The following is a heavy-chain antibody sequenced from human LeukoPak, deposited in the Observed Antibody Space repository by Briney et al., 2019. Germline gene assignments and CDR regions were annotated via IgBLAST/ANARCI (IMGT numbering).Heavy chain of an antibody. Sequence: GGSLRLSCAASGFTFSSYAMHWVRQAPGKGLEWVAVISYDGSNKYYADSVKGRFTISRDNPKNTLYLQMNSLRAEDTAVYYCARGPRGDGYNGYYYYGMDVWGQGTTVTVSS. CDR1: GFTFSSYA. V-gene: IGHV3-30-3*01. D-gene: IGHD5-24*01. CDR2: ISYDGSNK. CDR3: ARGPRGDGYNGYYYYGMDV. J-gene: IGHJ6*02.